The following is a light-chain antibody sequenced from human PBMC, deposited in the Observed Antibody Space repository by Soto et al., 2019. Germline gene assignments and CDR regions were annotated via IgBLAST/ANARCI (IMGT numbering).Light chain of an antibody. CDR2: GAS. CDR1: QTLRRTY. V-gene: IGKV3-20*01. Sequence: EIVLMQSPGTLSLSPGERATLSCRASQTLRRTYIAWYQQKPGQTPRVLIYGASKRATVIPDRFSGSGSGTDFSLTISRLEPEDFAVYYCHQYDHAPQTYGQGNKVEIK. J-gene: IGKJ2*01. CDR3: HQYDHAPQT.